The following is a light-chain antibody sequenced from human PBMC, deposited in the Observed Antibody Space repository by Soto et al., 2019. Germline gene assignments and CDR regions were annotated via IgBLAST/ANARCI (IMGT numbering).Light chain of an antibody. CDR3: GSYAGSSYV. V-gene: IGLV2-23*01. CDR1: SIDVGSYNL. CDR2: EGS. J-gene: IGLJ1*01. Sequence: QSVLTQPASVSGSPGQSITISCTGTSIDVGSYNLVSWYQQHPGKAPKLMIYEGSKRPSGVSNRFSGSKSGNTASLTISGLQAEDEADDYCGSYAGSSYVFGTGTKATVL.